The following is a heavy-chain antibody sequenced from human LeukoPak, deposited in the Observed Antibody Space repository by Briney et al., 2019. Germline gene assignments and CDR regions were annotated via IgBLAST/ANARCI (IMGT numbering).Heavy chain of an antibody. V-gene: IGHV4-59*01. CDR3: ARTPLWFGELLGGWFDP. J-gene: IGHJ5*02. CDR1: GGSISSYY. D-gene: IGHD3-10*01. Sequence: SETLSLTCTVSGGSISSYYWSWIRQPPGKGLEWIEYIYYSGSTNYNPSLKSRVTISVDTSKNQFSLKLSSVTAADTAVYYCARTPLWFGELLGGWFDPWGQGTLVTVSS. CDR2: IYYSGST.